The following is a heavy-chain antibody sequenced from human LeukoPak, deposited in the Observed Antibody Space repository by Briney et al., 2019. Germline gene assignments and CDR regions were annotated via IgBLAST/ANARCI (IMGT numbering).Heavy chain of an antibody. V-gene: IGHV1-69*13. CDR1: GGTFSSHA. D-gene: IGHD5-24*01. J-gene: IGHJ4*02. CDR2: IIPIFGTA. Sequence: VASVKVSCKASGGTFSSHAISWVRQAPGQGLEWMGGIIPIFGTANYAQKFQGRVTITADESTSTAYMELSSLRSEDTAVYYCASRMGGYNALYYFDYWGQGTLVTVSS. CDR3: ASRMGGYNALYYFDY.